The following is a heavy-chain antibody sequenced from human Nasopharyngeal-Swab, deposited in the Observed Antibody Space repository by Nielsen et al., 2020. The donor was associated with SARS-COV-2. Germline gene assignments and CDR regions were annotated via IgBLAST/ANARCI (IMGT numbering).Heavy chain of an antibody. CDR3: ARRATAVDY. CDR2: ISWNSGSI. V-gene: IGHV3-9*01. J-gene: IGHJ4*02. D-gene: IGHD2-21*02. Sequence: GGSLRLSCAASGFTFDDYAMHWVRQAPGKGLEWVSGISWNSGSIGYADSVKGRFTISRDNAKNSLYLQMNSLRAEDTAVYYCARRATAVDYWGQGTLVTVSS. CDR1: GFTFDDYA.